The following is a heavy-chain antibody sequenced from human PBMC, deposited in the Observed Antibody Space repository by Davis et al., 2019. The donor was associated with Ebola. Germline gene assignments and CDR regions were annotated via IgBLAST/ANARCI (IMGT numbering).Heavy chain of an antibody. Sequence: SVKVSCKASGGTFSSYAISWVRQAPGQGLEWMGRIIPILGIANYAQKFQGRVTITADKSTSTAYMELSSVRSEDTAVYYCARVIPVAGGWYFDLWGRGTLVTVSS. CDR2: IIPILGIA. CDR1: GGTFSSYA. V-gene: IGHV1-69*04. J-gene: IGHJ2*01. CDR3: ARVIPVAGGWYFDL. D-gene: IGHD6-19*01.